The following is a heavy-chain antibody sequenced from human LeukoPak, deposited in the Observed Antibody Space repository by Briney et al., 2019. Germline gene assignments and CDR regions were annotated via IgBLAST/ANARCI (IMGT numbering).Heavy chain of an antibody. CDR3: ARDLGGLSSSGWYY. CDR2: IIPILGIA. D-gene: IGHD6-19*01. Sequence: ASVKVSCTASGGTFSSYAISWVRQAPGQGLEWMGRIIPILGIANYAQKFQGRVTITADKSTSTAYMELSSLRSEDTAVYYCARDLGGLSSSGWYYWGQGTLVTVSS. V-gene: IGHV1-69*04. J-gene: IGHJ4*02. CDR1: GGTFSSYA.